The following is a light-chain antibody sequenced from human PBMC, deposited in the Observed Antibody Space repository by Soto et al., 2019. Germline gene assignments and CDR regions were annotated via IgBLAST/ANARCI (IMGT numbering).Light chain of an antibody. V-gene: IGKV3-11*01. CDR1: QSVSIY. J-gene: IGKJ4*01. CDR3: QQRNTWPLS. Sequence: EVVLTQSPATLSLSPGERATLSCRASQSVSIYLAWFQQKPGQAPRLLIYDTSNRATGIPARFSGSGSGTDFTLIISSLEPEEFAVYYCQQRNTWPLSFGGGTKVEIK. CDR2: DTS.